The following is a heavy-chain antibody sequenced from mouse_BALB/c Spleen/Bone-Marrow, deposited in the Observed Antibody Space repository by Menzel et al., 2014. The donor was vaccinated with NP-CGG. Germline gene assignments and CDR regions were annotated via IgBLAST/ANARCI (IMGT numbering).Heavy chain of an antibody. CDR2: ITPSTGYI. CDR1: GYTFTSYW. V-gene: IGHV1-7*01. J-gene: IGHJ3*01. Sequence: VQLQQSGAELAKPGASVKMSCKASGYTFTSYWMHRIKQRPGQGLEWIGYITPSTGYIEYNQKFKDKATLTADKSSSTAYMQLSSLTSEDSAVYYCARPRFAYWGQGTLVTASA. CDR3: ARPRFAY.